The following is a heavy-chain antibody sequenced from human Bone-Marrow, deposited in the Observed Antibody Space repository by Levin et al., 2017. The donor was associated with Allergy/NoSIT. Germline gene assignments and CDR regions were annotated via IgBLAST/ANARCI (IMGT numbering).Heavy chain of an antibody. CDR1: GGTFSTNI. CDR2: IMPSFGTI. D-gene: IGHD2-8*01. V-gene: IGHV1-69*06. Sequence: SVKVSCKVSGGTFSTNIISWVRQAPGQGFEWMGGIMPSFGTIRYAEKFQGRVTIIADTSTKTVFMELTSLRYEDTAVYFCARNARAGRGPAVYWGQGTLVTVSS. CDR3: ARNARAGRGPAVY. J-gene: IGHJ4*02.